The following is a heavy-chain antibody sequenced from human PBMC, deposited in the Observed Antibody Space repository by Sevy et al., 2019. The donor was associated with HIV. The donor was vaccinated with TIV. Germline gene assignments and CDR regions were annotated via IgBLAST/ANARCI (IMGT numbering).Heavy chain of an antibody. V-gene: IGHV3-7*01. Sequence: GGSLILSCVVSGLTFSNYWMTWVRQAPGKGLEWVANIKEDGSEKYYLFSVKDRFTISRDNAKNSLFLQMNSLRVDDTGVYYCATGAGLWGQGTLVTVSS. CDR1: GLTFSNYW. CDR2: IKEDGSEK. J-gene: IGHJ4*02. CDR3: ATGAGL. D-gene: IGHD6-19*01.